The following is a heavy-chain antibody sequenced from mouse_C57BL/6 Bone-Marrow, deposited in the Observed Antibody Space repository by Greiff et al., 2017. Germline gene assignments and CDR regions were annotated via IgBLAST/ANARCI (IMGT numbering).Heavy chain of an antibody. CDR3: GRMGSSSDY. Sequence: QVQLQQPGAELVMPGASVKLSCKASGYTFTSYWMHWVKQRPGQGLEWIGEIAPSDSYTNYDQKFKGKSTLTVDKSSITAYMQLSSLTSEDSAVYYWGRMGSSSDYWGQGTTLTGSS. V-gene: IGHV1-69*01. CDR1: GYTFTSYW. J-gene: IGHJ2*01. CDR2: IAPSDSYT. D-gene: IGHD1-1*01.